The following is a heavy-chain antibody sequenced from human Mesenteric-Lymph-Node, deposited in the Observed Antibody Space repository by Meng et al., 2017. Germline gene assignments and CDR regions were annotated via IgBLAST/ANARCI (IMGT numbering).Heavy chain of an antibody. D-gene: IGHD2-2*01. CDR2: ISSDVTNT. Sequence: GQLVASGGGLVRPGESLRLSCAASGFTFSSNWLHWVRQAPGKGLVGVARISSDVTNTVYADPVKGRFTISRDNAKNTLYLQMNSLRAEDTAVYFCTIPPAVGESYWGQGTLVTVSS. J-gene: IGHJ1*01. V-gene: IGHV3-74*01. CDR1: GFTFSSNW. CDR3: TIPPAVGESY.